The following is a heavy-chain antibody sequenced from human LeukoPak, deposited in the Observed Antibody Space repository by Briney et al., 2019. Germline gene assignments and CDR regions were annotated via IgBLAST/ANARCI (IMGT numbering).Heavy chain of an antibody. J-gene: IGHJ6*03. D-gene: IGHD3-10*01. CDR3: ARGHPYNYGSNYMDV. Sequence: PGRSLRLSCAASGFNFSAYAMHWVRQAPGKGLEYVSVVTNNGDTTYYANSVKGRFTISRDNSKSTLFLQMDSLRGEDMGVYYCARGHPYNYGSNYMDVWGSGTTVTVS. CDR1: GFNFSAYA. V-gene: IGHV3-64*01. CDR2: VTNNGDTT.